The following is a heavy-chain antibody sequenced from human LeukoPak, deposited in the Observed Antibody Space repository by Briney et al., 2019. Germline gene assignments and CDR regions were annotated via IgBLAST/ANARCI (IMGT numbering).Heavy chain of an antibody. CDR2: INPNSGDT. CDR3: ARVVVGATTGVHFDY. CDR1: GYTFSDYY. D-gene: IGHD1-26*01. V-gene: IGHV1-2*02. J-gene: IGHJ4*02. Sequence: ASVKVSCKTSGYTFSDYYIHWIRQAPGQGLEWVGWINPNSGDTDYAQKFQGRVTMTRDTSISTAYMELSRLRSDDTAVYYCARVVVGATTGVHFDYWGQGTLVTVSS.